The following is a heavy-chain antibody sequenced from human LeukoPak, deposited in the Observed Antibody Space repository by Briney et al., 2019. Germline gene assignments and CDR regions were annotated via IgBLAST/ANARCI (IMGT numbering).Heavy chain of an antibody. Sequence: TSETLSLTCTVSGGSISSYYWSWIRQPPGKGLEWSGYIYHSGSTKYKSSLKSRVTISIDTSKKQFSLKLRSVTAADTAVYYCARDSGYSSGWYEEDVWGKGTTVIVSS. V-gene: IGHV4-59*01. J-gene: IGHJ6*04. CDR1: GGSISSYY. D-gene: IGHD6-19*01. CDR3: ARDSGYSSGWYEEDV. CDR2: IYHSGST.